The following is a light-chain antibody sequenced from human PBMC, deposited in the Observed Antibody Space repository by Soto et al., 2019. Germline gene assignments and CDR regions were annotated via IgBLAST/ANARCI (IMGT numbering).Light chain of an antibody. V-gene: IGLV1-40*01. CDR1: STNIGAGYG. CDR3: QAYDSTLSARYV. CDR2: GNT. J-gene: IGLJ1*01. Sequence: QSVLTQPPSVSGAPGQRVSIPCTGSSTNIGAGYGVHWYQQLPGTAPKLLIVGNTIRPSGVPDLFSASTSGTSASLAITGCQAEDEGDYYCQAYDSTLSARYVFGTGTKVTVL.